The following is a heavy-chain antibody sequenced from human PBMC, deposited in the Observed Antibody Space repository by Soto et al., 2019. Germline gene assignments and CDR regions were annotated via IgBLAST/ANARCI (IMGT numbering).Heavy chain of an antibody. V-gene: IGHV2-5*02. CDR1: GFSLTGNGVG. CDR2: IYWDDDK. Sequence: QITLKESGPTLVKPTQTLTLTCTFSGFSLTGNGVGVGWIRQPPGKALEWLALIYWDDDKRYSPSLKSRLTITKDTSKNQVALTVTNRDPVDTATYYCARFLWSDTSLYYFDYWGQGTLVTVSS. J-gene: IGHJ4*02. D-gene: IGHD3-3*01. CDR3: ARFLWSDTSLYYFDY.